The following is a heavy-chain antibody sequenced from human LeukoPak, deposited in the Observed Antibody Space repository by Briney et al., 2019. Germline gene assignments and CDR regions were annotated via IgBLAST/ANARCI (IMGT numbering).Heavy chain of an antibody. V-gene: IGHV3-48*03. CDR1: GFTFSSYE. D-gene: IGHD6-19*01. CDR2: ISSSGSTI. CDR3: AISGDHPFDFDY. Sequence: GGSLRLSCAASGFTFSSYEMNWVRQAPGKGLEWVSYISSSGSTIYYADSVKGRFTISRDNAKNSLYLQMNSLRAEDTAVYYCAISGDHPFDFDYWGQGTLVTVSS. J-gene: IGHJ4*02.